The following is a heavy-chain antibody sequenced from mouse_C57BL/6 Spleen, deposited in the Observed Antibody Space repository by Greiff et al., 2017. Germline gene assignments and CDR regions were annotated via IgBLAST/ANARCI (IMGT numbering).Heavy chain of an antibody. CDR2: ISSGSSTI. D-gene: IGHD1-1*01. Sequence: EVMLVESGGGLVKPGGSLKLSCAASGFTFSDYGMHWVRQAPEKGLEWVAYISSGSSTIYYADTVKGRFTISRDNAKNTLFLQMTSLRSEDTAMYYCASSYYYGSSQYFDVWGTGTTVTVSS. V-gene: IGHV5-17*01. CDR3: ASSYYYGSSQYFDV. CDR1: GFTFSDYG. J-gene: IGHJ1*03.